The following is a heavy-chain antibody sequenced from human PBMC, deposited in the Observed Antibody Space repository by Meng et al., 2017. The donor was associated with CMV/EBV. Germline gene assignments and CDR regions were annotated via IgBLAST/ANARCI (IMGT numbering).Heavy chain of an antibody. V-gene: IGHV4-39*06. CDR1: GGLTGSSGCN. CDR2: IYCSGNT. D-gene: IGHD2-2*01. Sequence: LVEEAGAGLVEASGTPPLPCAVPGGLTGSSGCNLRWVCQPPGKGPGCSGGIYCSGNTYYNPYYKNRVTITVGTTNNPFTLKLNFVIAANTAADYCANDYSNPRVVPTGYNWFDPWGQGTLVTVSS. J-gene: IGHJ5*02. CDR3: ANDYSNPRVVPTGYNWFDP.